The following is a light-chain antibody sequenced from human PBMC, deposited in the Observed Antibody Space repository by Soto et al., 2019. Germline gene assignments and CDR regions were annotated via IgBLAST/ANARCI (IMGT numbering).Light chain of an antibody. CDR1: QSFTSTY. CDR3: QQYGSSHT. CDR2: GAS. V-gene: IGKV3-20*01. J-gene: IGKJ5*01. Sequence: EIVLTQSPGTLSLSPGERATLSCRASQSFTSTYLALYQQKPGQAPRLLIYGASSRAIGIPDRFSGSVSGSDFILTINRLEPEDFAVYYCQQYGSSHTFGQGTRLEIK.